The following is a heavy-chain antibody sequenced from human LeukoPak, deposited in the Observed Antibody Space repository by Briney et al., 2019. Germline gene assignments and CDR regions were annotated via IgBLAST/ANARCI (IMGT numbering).Heavy chain of an antibody. CDR1: GGSFSGYY. CDR3: ATAGNWNDSDYYYYYGMDV. V-gene: IGHV4-34*01. J-gene: IGHJ6*02. Sequence: SETLSLTCAVYGGSFSGYYWSWIRQPPGKGLEWIGEINHSGSTDYNPSLKSRVTISVDTSKNQFSLKLSSVTAADTAVYYCATAGNWNDSDYYYYYGMDVWGQGTTVTVSS. CDR2: INHSGST. D-gene: IGHD1-1*01.